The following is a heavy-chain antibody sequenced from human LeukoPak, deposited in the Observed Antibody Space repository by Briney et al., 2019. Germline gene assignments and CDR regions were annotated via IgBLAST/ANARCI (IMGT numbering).Heavy chain of an antibody. CDR2: ISGSGGST. V-gene: IGHV3-23*01. Sequence: GGSLRLSCAASGFTFSSYAMSWVRQAPGKGLEWVSAISGSGGSTYYADSVKGRFTISRDNSKNTLYLQMNSLRAEDTAVYYCARDLSRRAAAGTGYWGQGTLVTVSS. D-gene: IGHD6-13*01. CDR1: GFTFSSYA. J-gene: IGHJ4*02. CDR3: ARDLSRRAAAGTGY.